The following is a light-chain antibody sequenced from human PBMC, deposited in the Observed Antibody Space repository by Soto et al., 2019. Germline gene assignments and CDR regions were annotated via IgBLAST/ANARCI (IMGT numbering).Light chain of an antibody. CDR3: QQRYSTLWT. V-gene: IGKV1-17*01. Sequence: DIQLTQSASSLSASLGHRVTITSWASQDIGNDVGWYQQKTGKAPKRLIYLTYSLQTGVPSRFSGSSYGTDFNLTISSLQTEDFATYYCQQRYSTLWTFGQGTKVDIK. J-gene: IGKJ1*01. CDR1: QDIGND. CDR2: LTY.